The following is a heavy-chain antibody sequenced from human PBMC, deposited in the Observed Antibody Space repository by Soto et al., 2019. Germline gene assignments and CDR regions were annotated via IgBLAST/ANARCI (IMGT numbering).Heavy chain of an antibody. CDR1: GFTFRSYA. CDR3: ARDIGFDYVN. CDR2: ISGGGDST. D-gene: IGHD3-16*01. Sequence: PGGSLRLSCAASGFTFRSYAMSWVRQAPGKGLEWVSSISGGGDSTYYADSVTGRFTMSRDSAGNALHLTMNYLSAEDTGVYFCARDIGFDYVNWGQGTLVTVSS. V-gene: IGHV3-23*01. J-gene: IGHJ4*02.